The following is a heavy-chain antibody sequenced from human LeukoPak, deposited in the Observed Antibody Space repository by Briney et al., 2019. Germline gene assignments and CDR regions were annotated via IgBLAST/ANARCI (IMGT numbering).Heavy chain of an antibody. CDR3: ARGSIAAAGDAFDI. CDR2: IYYSGST. Sequence: TSETLSLTCTVSGGSISSSSYYWGWIRQPPGKGLEWIGSIYYSGSTYYNPSLKSRVTISVDTSKNQFSLKLSSVTAADTAVYYCARGSIAAAGDAFDIWGQGTMVTVSS. V-gene: IGHV4-39*07. J-gene: IGHJ3*02. CDR1: GGSISSSSYY. D-gene: IGHD6-13*01.